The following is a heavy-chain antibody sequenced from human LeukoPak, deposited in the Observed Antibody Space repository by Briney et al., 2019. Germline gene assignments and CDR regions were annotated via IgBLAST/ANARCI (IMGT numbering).Heavy chain of an antibody. CDR2: IYSGGST. CDR1: GFTFSSNY. V-gene: IGHV3-66*02. CDR3: ARDHYDFWSGYSDY. Sequence: PGGXLRLSCAASGFTFSSNYMSWVRQAPGKGLEWVSVIYSGGSTYYSDSVKGRFTISRDNSKNTLYLQMNSLRAEDTAVYYCARDHYDFWSGYSDYWGQGTLVTVSS. J-gene: IGHJ4*02. D-gene: IGHD3-3*01.